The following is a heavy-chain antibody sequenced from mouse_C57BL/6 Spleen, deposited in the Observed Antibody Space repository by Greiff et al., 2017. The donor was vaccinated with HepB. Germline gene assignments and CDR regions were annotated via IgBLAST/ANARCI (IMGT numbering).Heavy chain of an antibody. Sequence: QVQLKESGAELARPGASVKLSCKASGYTFTSYGISWVKQRTGQGLEWIGEIYPRSGNTYYNEKFKGKATLTADKSSSTAYMELRSLTSEDSAVYFWAREGWYAMDYWGQGTSVTVSS. CDR2: IYPRSGNT. D-gene: IGHD1-1*02. CDR3: AREGWYAMDY. V-gene: IGHV1-81*01. CDR1: GYTFTSYG. J-gene: IGHJ4*01.